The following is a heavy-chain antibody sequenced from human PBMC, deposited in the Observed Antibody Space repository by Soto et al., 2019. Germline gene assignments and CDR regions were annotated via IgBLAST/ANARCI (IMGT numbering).Heavy chain of an antibody. D-gene: IGHD1-1*01. CDR3: AIDQPGGSHYGLDG. CDR1: GYPFSRFG. V-gene: IGHV1-18*04. Sequence: GSSVQVSCKASGYPFSRFGINWVRQAPGQGLEWMGWISGFNANANYAQTVQGRVTMTTDTSTNTVYMELRSLRSDDTAVYYCAIDQPGGSHYGLDGWGPGTTVTVSS. CDR2: ISGFNANA. J-gene: IGHJ6*02.